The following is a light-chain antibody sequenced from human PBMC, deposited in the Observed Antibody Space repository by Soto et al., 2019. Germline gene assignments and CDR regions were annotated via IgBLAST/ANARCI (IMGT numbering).Light chain of an antibody. CDR3: QQYSSSSLT. V-gene: IGKV3-15*01. Sequence: EMVMTQSPATLSVSPWDSATLSCRASQRGSTNLAWYQQKPGQAPRLLLYDASTRATGIPDRVSGSGSGTDGKRTISRLEPEDVAVYYCQQYSSSSLTCGQGTQVDIK. CDR2: DAS. CDR1: QRGSTN. J-gene: IGKJ1*01.